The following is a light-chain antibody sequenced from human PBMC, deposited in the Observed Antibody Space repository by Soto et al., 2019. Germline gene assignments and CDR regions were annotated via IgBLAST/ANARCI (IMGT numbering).Light chain of an antibody. CDR1: QGISSY. Sequence: AIRMTQAPSSFSASTGDRVTITCRASQGISSYLAWYQQKPGKAPKLLIYAESTLQSGVPSRFRGTGSGTHFTLTISCLQSEDFATYYCQLYYSYPRTFGQGTKVEIK. V-gene: IGKV1-8*01. J-gene: IGKJ1*01. CDR3: QLYYSYPRT. CDR2: AES.